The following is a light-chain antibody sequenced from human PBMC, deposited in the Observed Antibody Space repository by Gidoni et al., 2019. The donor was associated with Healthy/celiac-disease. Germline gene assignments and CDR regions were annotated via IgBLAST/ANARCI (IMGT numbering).Light chain of an antibody. Sequence: IGLTQSPATLSLSPGDRATLPCSASQRASSYLACYQQKPGQAPRLLIYDASNRATGIPARCSGRGSGTYFPITISSLEPEDFAVYYWQRRSNWPYTFGQGTKLEIK. CDR2: DAS. V-gene: IGKV3-11*01. J-gene: IGKJ2*01. CDR3: QRRSNWPYT. CDR1: QRASSY.